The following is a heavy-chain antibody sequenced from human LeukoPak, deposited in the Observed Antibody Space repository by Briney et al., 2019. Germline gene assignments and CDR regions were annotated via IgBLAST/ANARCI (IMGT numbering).Heavy chain of an antibody. D-gene: IGHD3-10*01. CDR2: IHSGGRT. J-gene: IGHJ6*02. Sequence: GGSLRLSCAASGFTVSSNYMSWVRQAPVKGLEWVSVIHSGGRTVYANSVKGRFTISRDNSKNTLYLQMNGLRAEDKGVYYCAGRDRGYYYGLDLWGQGTTVTVSS. V-gene: IGHV3-66*01. CDR1: GFTVSSNY. CDR3: AGRDRGYYYGLDL.